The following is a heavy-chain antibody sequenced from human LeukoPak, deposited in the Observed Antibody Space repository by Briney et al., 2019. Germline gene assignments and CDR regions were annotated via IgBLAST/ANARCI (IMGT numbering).Heavy chain of an antibody. V-gene: IGHV5-51*01. Sequence: KHGESLKISCKASGYRFTSYWIGWVRQMPGKGLECMGIIHPGDSEIRCSPSFQGQVTISVDKSISTAYLQWSGLKASDTAIYYCARRLGATQPYFDFWGQGALITVSS. J-gene: IGHJ4*02. CDR1: GYRFTSYW. CDR3: ARRLGATQPYFDF. D-gene: IGHD1-26*01. CDR2: IHPGDSEI.